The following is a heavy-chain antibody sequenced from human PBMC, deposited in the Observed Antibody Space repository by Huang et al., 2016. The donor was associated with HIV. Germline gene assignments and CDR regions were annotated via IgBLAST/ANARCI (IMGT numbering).Heavy chain of an antibody. Sequence: VQLIQFGAEVKKTGSSVRVSCRASEGTFSSYSIGWMRQAPGQGLEWMGGIIPIFGTTTYAQKFQGRVSIAADESTSTAYMDLNSLRSEDTAVYYCARAALVNNQYFDYWGQGTLVTVSS. CDR3: ARAALVNNQYFDY. J-gene: IGHJ4*02. D-gene: IGHD5-18*01. CDR2: IIPIFGTT. V-gene: IGHV1-69*13. CDR1: EGTFSSYS.